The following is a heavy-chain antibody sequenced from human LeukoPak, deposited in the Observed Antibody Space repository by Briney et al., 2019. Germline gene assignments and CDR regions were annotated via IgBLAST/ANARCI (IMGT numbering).Heavy chain of an antibody. V-gene: IGHV3-23*01. J-gene: IGHJ6*03. CDR3: TKDRWELPKRNYMDV. CDR1: GFTFSSYA. CDR2: ISGSGVSGAGT. Sequence: GGSLRLSRVASGFTFSSYAMSWVRQAPGKGLEWVSGISGSGVSGAGTYYADSVKGRFTISRDNSKNTLYLQMNSLRAEDTAEYYCTKDRWELPKRNYMDVWGKGTTVTVSS. D-gene: IGHD1-26*01.